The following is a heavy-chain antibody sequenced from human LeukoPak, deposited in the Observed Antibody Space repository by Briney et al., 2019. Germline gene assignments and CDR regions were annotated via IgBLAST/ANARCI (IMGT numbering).Heavy chain of an antibody. CDR3: ATVSGPGGFLHK. D-gene: IGHD1-26*01. V-gene: IGHV4-4*07. CDR1: GAFISGSY. CDR2: VYTTGTT. J-gene: IGHJ4*02. Sequence: SETLSLTCTVSGAFISGSYWTWVRQPAGNGLEWIGRVYTTGTTNFNPSLKSRLSMSVDASKKQLYLRLNYVTAADTAVYFCATVSGPGGFLHKWGQGILVTVSS.